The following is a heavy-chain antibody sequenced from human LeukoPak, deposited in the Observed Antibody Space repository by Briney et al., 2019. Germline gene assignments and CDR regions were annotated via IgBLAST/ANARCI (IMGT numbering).Heavy chain of an antibody. CDR3: ARAVGHDSSSWLDY. Sequence: ASVKVSCKASGYTFTSYGISWVRQAPGQGLEWMGWISAYNGNTNYAQKLQGRVTITTDTSTSTAYMELRSLRFDDTAVYYCARAVGHDSSSWLDYWGQGTLVTVSS. V-gene: IGHV1-18*01. D-gene: IGHD6-13*01. J-gene: IGHJ4*02. CDR2: ISAYNGNT. CDR1: GYTFTSYG.